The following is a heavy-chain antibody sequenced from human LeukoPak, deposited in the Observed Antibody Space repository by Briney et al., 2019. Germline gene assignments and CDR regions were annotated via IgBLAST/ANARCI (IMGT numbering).Heavy chain of an antibody. CDR3: ARDKEYSSGWYSSPVDY. J-gene: IGHJ4*02. Sequence: KPGGSLRLSCAASGFTFSSYSMNWVRQAPGKGLEWVSSISSSSSYIYYADSVKGRFTISRDNAKNSLYLQMNSLRAEDTAVYYCARDKEYSSGWYSSPVDYWGQGTLVTVSP. CDR2: ISSSSSYI. D-gene: IGHD6-19*01. V-gene: IGHV3-21*01. CDR1: GFTFSSYS.